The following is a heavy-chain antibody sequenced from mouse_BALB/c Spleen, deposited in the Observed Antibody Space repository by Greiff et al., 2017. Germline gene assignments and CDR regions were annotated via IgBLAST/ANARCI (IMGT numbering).Heavy chain of an antibody. CDR2: IRAGGST. Sequence: VMLVESGPGLVAPSQSLSITCTVSGFSLTSYGVHWVRQPPGKGLEWLGVIRAGGSTNYNSALMSRLSISKDNSKSQVFLKMNSLQTDDTAMYYCARDFWDNWDFDVWGAGTTVTVSS. V-gene: IGHV2-9*02. CDR1: GFSLTSYG. J-gene: IGHJ1*01. D-gene: IGHD4-1*01. CDR3: ARDFWDNWDFDV.